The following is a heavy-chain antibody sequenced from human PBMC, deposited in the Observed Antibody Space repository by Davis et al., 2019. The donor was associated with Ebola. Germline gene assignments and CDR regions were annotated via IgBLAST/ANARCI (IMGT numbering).Heavy chain of an antibody. Sequence: GESLKISCVASGFTFSSYAMHWVRQAPGKGLEWVAVISYDGSNKYYADSVKGRFTISRDNSQNTLYLQMKSLRGEDKAVYYCARVGGGPWLSTLSSAYYYYYWDVWGKGTTVTVSS. CDR2: ISYDGSNK. CDR3: ARVGGGPWLSTLSSAYYYYYWDV. J-gene: IGHJ6*03. D-gene: IGHD5-12*01. CDR1: GFTFSSYA. V-gene: IGHV3-30-3*01.